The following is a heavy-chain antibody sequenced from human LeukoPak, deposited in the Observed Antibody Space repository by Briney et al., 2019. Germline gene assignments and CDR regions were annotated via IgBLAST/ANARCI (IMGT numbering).Heavy chain of an antibody. J-gene: IGHJ6*03. CDR2: ISSSSSYI. Sequence: GGSLRLSCAASGFTFSSYSMNWVRQAPGKGLEWVSSISSSSSYIYYADSVKGRFTISRDNAKNSLYLQMNSLRAEDTAVYYCARDYYGSGMDYYYMDVWGKGTTVTVSS. D-gene: IGHD3-10*01. CDR3: ARDYYGSGMDYYYMDV. V-gene: IGHV3-21*01. CDR1: GFTFSSYS.